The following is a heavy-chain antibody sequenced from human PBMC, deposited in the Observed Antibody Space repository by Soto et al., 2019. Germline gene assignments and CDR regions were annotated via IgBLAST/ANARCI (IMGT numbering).Heavy chain of an antibody. CDR3: AADPRGWRMLGGMDV. Sequence: GASVKVSCKASGFTFTSSAVQWVRQARGQRLEWIGWIVVGSGNTNYAQKFQERVTITRDMSTSTAYMELSSLRSEDTAVYYCAADPRGWRMLGGMDVWGQGTTVTVSS. V-gene: IGHV1-58*01. CDR1: GFTFTSSA. CDR2: IVVGSGNT. D-gene: IGHD6-19*01. J-gene: IGHJ6*02.